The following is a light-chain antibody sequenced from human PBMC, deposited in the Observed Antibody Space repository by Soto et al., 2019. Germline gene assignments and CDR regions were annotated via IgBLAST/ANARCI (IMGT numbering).Light chain of an antibody. Sequence: DIQMTQSPSSLSASVGDRVTITCRASQSISDYLNWYQQKPGKAPEFLIYAASSLQSGVPSRFSGSGSGADFTLTISSLQPEDFATYYCQQSYSTPVTFGQGTKVEIK. V-gene: IGKV1-39*01. CDR3: QQSYSTPVT. CDR2: AAS. J-gene: IGKJ1*01. CDR1: QSISDY.